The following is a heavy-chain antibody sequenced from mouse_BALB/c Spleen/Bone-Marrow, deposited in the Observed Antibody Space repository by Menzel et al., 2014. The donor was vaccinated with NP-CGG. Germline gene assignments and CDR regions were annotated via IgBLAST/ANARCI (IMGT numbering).Heavy chain of an antibody. CDR1: GFTFTDYY. CDR2: IRNKANGYTT. J-gene: IGHJ2*01. V-gene: IGHV7-3*02. CDR3: ARDGNYYFDY. D-gene: IGHD2-1*01. Sequence: EVQLVESGGGLVQPGGSLRLSCATSGFTFTDYYMSWVRQPPGKALEWLGFIRNKANGYTTEYSASVKGRFTISRDNSQSILYLQMNTLRAEDSATYYGARDGNYYFDYWGQGTTLTVSS.